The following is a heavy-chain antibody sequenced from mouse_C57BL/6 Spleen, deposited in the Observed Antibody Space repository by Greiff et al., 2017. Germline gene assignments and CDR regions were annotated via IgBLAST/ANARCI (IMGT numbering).Heavy chain of an antibody. Sequence: QVQLQQPGAELVKPGASVKLSCKASGYTFTSYWMHWVKQRPGQGLEWIGMIHPNSGSTNYNEKFKSKATLTVDKSSSTAYMQLSSLTSEDSAVYYCARPHTPGSYAWFAYWGQGTLVTVSA. CDR2: IHPNSGST. CDR1: GYTFTSYW. CDR3: ARPHTPGSYAWFAY. J-gene: IGHJ3*01. V-gene: IGHV1-64*01. D-gene: IGHD2-12*01.